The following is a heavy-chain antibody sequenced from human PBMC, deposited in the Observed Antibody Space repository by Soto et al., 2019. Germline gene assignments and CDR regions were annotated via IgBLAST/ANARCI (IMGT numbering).Heavy chain of an antibody. J-gene: IGHJ3*02. CDR2: ISYDGSNK. Sequence: GGSLRLSCAASGFTFSSYAMHWVRQAPGKGLEWVAVISYDGSNKYYADSVKGRFTIPRDNSKNTLYLQMNSLRAEDTAVYYCAREMYVLAAFDIWGQGTMVTVSS. D-gene: IGHD2-8*01. CDR3: AREMYVLAAFDI. CDR1: GFTFSSYA. V-gene: IGHV3-30-3*01.